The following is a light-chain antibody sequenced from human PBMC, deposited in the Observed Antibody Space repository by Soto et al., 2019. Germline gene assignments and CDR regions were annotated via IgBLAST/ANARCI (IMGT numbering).Light chain of an antibody. CDR1: QSVSSNY. J-gene: IGKJ1*01. CDR3: LQYGTSPAWT. V-gene: IGKV3-20*01. Sequence: ENVLTQSPGTLSLSPGERATLSCRASQSVSSNYVAWYQQKHGQAPRLLIYSASSRATGIPDRFSGSGSGTDFTFTISRLEPEDFEVYYCLQYGTSPAWTFGQGTKVEMK. CDR2: SAS.